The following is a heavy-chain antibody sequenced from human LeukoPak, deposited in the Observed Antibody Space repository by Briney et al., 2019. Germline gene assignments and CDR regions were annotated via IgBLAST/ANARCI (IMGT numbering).Heavy chain of an antibody. Sequence: PGGSLRLSCAASGFTLSISALSWARQPPGKGLEWVSVISISGSTYYADSVKGRFTISRDNSKNTLYLQMNRLGVEDTAVYYCAGRITVANTLEFWGQGTLVTVSS. CDR2: ISISGST. CDR3: AGRITVANTLEF. J-gene: IGHJ4*02. D-gene: IGHD6-19*01. V-gene: IGHV3-23*01. CDR1: GFTLSISA.